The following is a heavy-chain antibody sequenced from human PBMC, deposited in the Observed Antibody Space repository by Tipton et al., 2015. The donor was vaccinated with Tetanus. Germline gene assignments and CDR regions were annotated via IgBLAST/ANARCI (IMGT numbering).Heavy chain of an antibody. CDR3: ARDQHFHNSSADDI. Sequence: GSLRLSCAASGFTVSRDYMTWVRQAPGKGLEWVSVMYSAGTTEYADSVKGRFTTSRDNSKNTLYLQMNNVRAEDTAVYYCARDQHFHNSSADDIWGQGTLVAVSS. V-gene: IGHV3-53*01. CDR2: MYSAGTT. CDR1: GFTVSRDY. J-gene: IGHJ4*02. D-gene: IGHD3-22*01.